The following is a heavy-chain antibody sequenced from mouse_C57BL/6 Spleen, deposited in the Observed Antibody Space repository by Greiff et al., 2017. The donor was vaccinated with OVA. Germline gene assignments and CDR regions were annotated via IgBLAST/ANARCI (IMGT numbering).Heavy chain of an antibody. J-gene: IGHJ2*01. D-gene: IGHD2-3*01. CDR1: GYSITSGYY. CDR3: ARGDGYYSY. V-gene: IGHV3-6*01. Sequence: EVKLVESGPGLVKPSQSLSLTCSVTGYSITSGYYWNWIRQFPGNKLEWMGYISYDGRNNYNPPLKNRISITRDTSKNQFFLKLNSVTTEDTATYYCARGDGYYSYWGQGTTLTVSS. CDR2: ISYDGRN.